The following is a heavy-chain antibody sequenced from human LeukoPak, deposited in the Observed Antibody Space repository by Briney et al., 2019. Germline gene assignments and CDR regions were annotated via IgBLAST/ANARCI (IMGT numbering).Heavy chain of an antibody. J-gene: IGHJ4*02. D-gene: IGHD6-13*01. CDR3: ARGLGEQQLPPLFLFDY. V-gene: IGHV4-31*03. Sequence: SQTLSLTCTVSGGSISSGGYYWSWIRQHPGKGLEWIGYIYYSGSTYYNPSLKSRVTISVDTSKNQFSLKLSSVTAADTAVYYCARGLGEQQLPPLFLFDYWGQGTLVTVSS. CDR2: IYYSGST. CDR1: GGSISSGGYY.